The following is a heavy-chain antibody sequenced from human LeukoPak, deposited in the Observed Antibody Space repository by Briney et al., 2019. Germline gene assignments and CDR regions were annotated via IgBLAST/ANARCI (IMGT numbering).Heavy chain of an antibody. Sequence: TPSETLSLTCTVSGDSMNNYYWSWIRQPPGKGLEWIGYIYDSGSTNYNPSLKSRVTISLDTSKNQFSLKLSSVTAADTAVYYCARDRSGAAALNWFDPWGQGTLVTVSS. J-gene: IGHJ5*02. CDR1: GDSMNNYY. V-gene: IGHV4-59*01. CDR2: IYDSGST. D-gene: IGHD6-13*01. CDR3: ARDRSGAAALNWFDP.